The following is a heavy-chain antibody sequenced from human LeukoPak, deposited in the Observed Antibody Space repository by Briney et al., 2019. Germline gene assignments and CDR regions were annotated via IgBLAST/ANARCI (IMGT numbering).Heavy chain of an antibody. Sequence: SETLSLTCTVSGVSISSSNSYWGWIRQPPGKGLEWIGSIYYSGNTYYNASLKSQVSISIDTSKNQFSLKPSSVTAADTAVYYCAREWVYYYDSSGYIDYWGQGTLVTVSS. V-gene: IGHV4-39*07. CDR3: AREWVYYYDSSGYIDY. CDR2: IYYSGNT. D-gene: IGHD3-22*01. CDR1: GVSISSSNSY. J-gene: IGHJ4*02.